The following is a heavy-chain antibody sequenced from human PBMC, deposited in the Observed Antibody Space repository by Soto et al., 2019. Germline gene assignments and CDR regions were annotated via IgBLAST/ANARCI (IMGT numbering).Heavy chain of an antibody. J-gene: IGHJ6*02. V-gene: IGHV3-11*01. Sequence: PVVSLSRSLAASGFTFSDYHMSWIRQAPGTGLEWVSYISSSGSNIYYADSVKGRFTISRDNAKNSLYLQMNRLRAEDTAVYYCARDRGSYWYYYYGMDVWGQGTTVTVSS. CDR1: GFTFSDYH. D-gene: IGHD1-26*01. CDR3: ARDRGSYWYYYYGMDV. CDR2: ISSSGSNI.